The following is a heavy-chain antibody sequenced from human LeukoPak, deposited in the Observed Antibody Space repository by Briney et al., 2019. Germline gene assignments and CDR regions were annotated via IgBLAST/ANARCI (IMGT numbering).Heavy chain of an antibody. J-gene: IGHJ4*02. CDR2: ISYDGSNK. CDR1: GFTFSSYG. V-gene: IGHV3-30*03. Sequence: GGSLRLSCAASGFTFSSYGMRWVRQAPGKGLEWVAVISYDGSNKYYADSVKGRFTISRDNSKNTLYLQMNSLRAEDTAVYYCARQGSSWYSPGYWGQGTLVTVSS. D-gene: IGHD6-13*01. CDR3: ARQGSSWYSPGY.